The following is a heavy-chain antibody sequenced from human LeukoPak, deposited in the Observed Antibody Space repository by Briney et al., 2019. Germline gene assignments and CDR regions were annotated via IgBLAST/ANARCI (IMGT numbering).Heavy chain of an antibody. D-gene: IGHD5-18*01. CDR3: AKEGYSYGYFFDY. V-gene: IGHV3-23*01. Sequence: GGSLRLSCAASGFTFSSNWMHWVRQAPGKGLEWVSAISGSGGSTYYADSVKGRFTISRDNSKNTLYLQMNSLRAEDTAVYYCAKEGYSYGYFFDYWGQGTLVTVSS. CDR1: GFTFSSNW. CDR2: ISGSGGST. J-gene: IGHJ4*02.